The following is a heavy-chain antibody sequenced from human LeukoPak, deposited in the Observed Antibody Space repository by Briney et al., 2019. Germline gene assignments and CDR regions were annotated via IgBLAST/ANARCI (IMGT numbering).Heavy chain of an antibody. V-gene: IGHV4-39*07. J-gene: IGHJ4*02. CDR2: VYYTGAS. CDR1: GGSINNGGYY. CDR3: ARGAPPQN. Sequence: SETLSLTCTVSGGSINNGGYYWSWIRQHPGKGLEWIGSVYYTGASYYNPSLKSRVTISIDTSKKHFSLKLTSVTAADTAVYYCARGAPPQNWGQGTLVTVSS.